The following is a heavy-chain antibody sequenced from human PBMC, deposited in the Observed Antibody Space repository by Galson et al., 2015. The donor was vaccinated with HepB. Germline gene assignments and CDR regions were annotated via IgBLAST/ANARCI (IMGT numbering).Heavy chain of an antibody. Sequence: SLRLSCAASGFTFSSYGMHWVRQAPGKGLEWVAFIRYDGSNKYYADSMKGRFTISRDNSKNTLYLQMNSLRAEDTAVYYCAKDPSSSPSYFDYWGQGTLVTVSS. D-gene: IGHD6-13*01. CDR2: IRYDGSNK. V-gene: IGHV3-30*02. CDR1: GFTFSSYG. J-gene: IGHJ4*02. CDR3: AKDPSSSPSYFDY.